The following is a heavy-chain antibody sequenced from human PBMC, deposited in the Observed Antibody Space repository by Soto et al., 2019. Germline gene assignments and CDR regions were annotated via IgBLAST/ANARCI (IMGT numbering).Heavy chain of an antibody. J-gene: IGHJ4*02. D-gene: IGHD6-13*01. CDR3: ARETEQQLVSYFDY. CDR2: IYYSGST. V-gene: IGHV4-61*01. Sequence: PSETLSLTCTVSGGSVSSGSYYWSWIRQPPGKGLEWIGYIYYSGSTNYNPSLKSRVTISVGTSKNQFSLKLSSVTAADTAVYYCARETEQQLVSYFDYWGQGTLVTVS. CDR1: GGSVSSGSYY.